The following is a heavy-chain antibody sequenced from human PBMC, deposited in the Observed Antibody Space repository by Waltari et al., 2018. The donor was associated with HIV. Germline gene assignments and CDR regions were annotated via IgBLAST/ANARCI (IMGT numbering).Heavy chain of an antibody. V-gene: IGHV3-7*01. Sequence: EVQLMASGGGLVLFGGSLRLSCAASGFTFINYWMSWVRQTPGKGLEWVAYIKDDGSEKYYMGSVKGRFTISRDNAKNSMFLQMNSLRAEDTAVYYCARIGTFPHNYAIDFWGQGTTVTVSS. D-gene: IGHD1-26*01. CDR3: ARIGTFPHNYAIDF. CDR2: IKDDGSEK. J-gene: IGHJ6*02. CDR1: GFTFINYW.